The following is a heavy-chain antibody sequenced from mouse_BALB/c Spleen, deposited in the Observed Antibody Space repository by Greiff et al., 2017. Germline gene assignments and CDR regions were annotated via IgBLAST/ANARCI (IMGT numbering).Heavy chain of an antibody. J-gene: IGHJ3*01. CDR3: ARPLYDYDLACWFAY. V-gene: IGHV5-12-2*01. CDR1: GFTFSSYT. D-gene: IGHD2-4*01. Sequence: EVQVVESGGGLVQPGGSLKLSCAASGFTFSSYTMSWVRQTPEKRLEWVAYISNGGGSTYYPDTVKGRFTISRDNAKNTLYLRMSSLKSEDTAMYYCARPLYDYDLACWFAYWGQGTLVTVSA. CDR2: ISNGGGST.